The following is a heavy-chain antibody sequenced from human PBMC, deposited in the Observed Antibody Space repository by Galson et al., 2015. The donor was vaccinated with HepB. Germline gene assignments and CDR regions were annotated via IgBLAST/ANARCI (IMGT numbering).Heavy chain of an antibody. Sequence: SLRLSCAASGFTFSKSSMNWVRQAPGPGLEWVSYIRSERHHIYYADSVQGRFTLSRDNAKNSFYLQMNSLRAEDTAVYYCARGLLGLYDILTGYTYYFDYWGQGTLVTVSS. CDR1: GFTFSKSS. CDR2: IRSERHHI. J-gene: IGHJ4*02. CDR3: ARGLLGLYDILTGYTYYFDY. V-gene: IGHV3-21*05. D-gene: IGHD3-9*01.